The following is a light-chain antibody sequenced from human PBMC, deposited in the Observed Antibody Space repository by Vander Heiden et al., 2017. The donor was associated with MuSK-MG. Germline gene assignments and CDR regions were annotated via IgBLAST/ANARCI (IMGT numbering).Light chain of an antibody. J-gene: IGLJ3*02. V-gene: IGLV1-44*01. Sequence: QSVLTQPPSRSGTPGQRVTISCSGSSSNIGSNSVNWYQQFPGPAPKLLIYNNNQRPSGVPARFSASKSGTSASLAISGLQSEDEADYYCAAWDDSLTGWVFGGGTKLTVL. CDR2: NNN. CDR1: SSNIGSNS. CDR3: AAWDDSLTGWV.